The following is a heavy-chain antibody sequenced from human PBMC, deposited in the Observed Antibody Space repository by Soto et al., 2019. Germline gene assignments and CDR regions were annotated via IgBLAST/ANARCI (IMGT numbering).Heavy chain of an antibody. CDR2: IYYSGST. D-gene: IGHD2-21*02. V-gene: IGHV4-59*01. CDR1: GGSISSYY. CDR3: ARDLWGYCGTDCYPLDV. J-gene: IGHJ6*02. Sequence: PSETLSLTCTVSGGSISSYYWSWIRQPPGKGLVWIGYIYYSGSTNYNPSLKSRVTISVDTSKNQFSLKLNSLTAADTAVYYCARDLWGYCGTDCYPLDVWGQGTTVTVSS.